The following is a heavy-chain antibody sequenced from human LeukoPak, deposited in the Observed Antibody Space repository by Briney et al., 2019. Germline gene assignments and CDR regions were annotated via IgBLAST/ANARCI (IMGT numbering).Heavy chain of an antibody. Sequence: ASVKVSCKVSGYTLTELSMHWVRQAPGKGLEWMGGFDPEDGETIYAQKFQGRVTMTEDTSTDTAYMELSSLRSEDTAVYYCATPNVYYYGSGSYSYWFDPWGQGTLVTVPS. CDR3: ATPNVYYYGSGSYSYWFDP. D-gene: IGHD3-10*01. J-gene: IGHJ5*02. V-gene: IGHV1-24*01. CDR1: GYTLTELS. CDR2: FDPEDGET.